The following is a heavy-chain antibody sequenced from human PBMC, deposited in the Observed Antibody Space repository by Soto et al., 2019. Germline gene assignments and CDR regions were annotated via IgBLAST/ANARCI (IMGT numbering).Heavy chain of an antibody. J-gene: IGHJ6*02. V-gene: IGHV4-38-2*02. CDR3: ATDQPKEDYYYYGMDV. CDR1: GYSISSGYY. CDR2: IYHSGST. Sequence: PSETLSLTCAVSGYSISSGYYWGWIRQPPGKGLEWIGSIYHSGSTYYNPSLKSRVTISVDTSKNQFSLKLSSVTAADTAVYYCATDQPKEDYYYYGMDVCGQGTTVTVYS.